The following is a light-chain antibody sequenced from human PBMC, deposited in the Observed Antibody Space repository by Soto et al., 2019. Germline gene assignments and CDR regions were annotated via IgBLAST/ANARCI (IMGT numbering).Light chain of an antibody. CDR1: SSAVGGYTY. Sequence: QSVLTQPASVSGSPRQTITISCTGASSAVGGYTYVSWYQQHPGKAPKLMIYEVNNRPSGVSHRFSGSKSGNTASLTISGLQAEDEADYYCSSYTSSSTLYVFGTGTKVTVL. J-gene: IGLJ1*01. CDR3: SSYTSSSTLYV. V-gene: IGLV2-14*01. CDR2: EVN.